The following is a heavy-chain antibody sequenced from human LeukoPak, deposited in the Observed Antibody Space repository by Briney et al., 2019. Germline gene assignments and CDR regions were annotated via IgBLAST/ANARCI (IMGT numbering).Heavy chain of an antibody. CDR3: ARGGIVATGMTGDY. D-gene: IGHD5-12*01. CDR1: GYTFTSYG. CDR2: ISVYNGNT. V-gene: IGHV1-18*01. Sequence: ASVKVSCKASGYTFTSYGISWVRQAPGQGLEWMGWISVYNGNTNYAQKFQDRVTMTTDTSTSIAYMELRSLRFDDTAVYYCARGGIVATGMTGDYWGQGTLVIVSS. J-gene: IGHJ4*02.